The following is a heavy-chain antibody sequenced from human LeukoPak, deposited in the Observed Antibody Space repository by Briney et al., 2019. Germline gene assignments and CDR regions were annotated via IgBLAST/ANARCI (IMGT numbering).Heavy chain of an antibody. V-gene: IGHV4-30-2*01. CDR2: IYHSGST. Sequence: PSETLSLTCAVSGGSISSGGYSWSWIRQPPGKGLEWIGYIYHSGSTYYNPSLKSRVTISVDRSKNQFSLKLSSVTAADTAVYYCARAPYYYDSSGYYYVNAFDTWGQGTMVTVSS. CDR1: GGSISSGGYS. D-gene: IGHD3-22*01. J-gene: IGHJ3*02. CDR3: ARAPYYYDSSGYYYVNAFDT.